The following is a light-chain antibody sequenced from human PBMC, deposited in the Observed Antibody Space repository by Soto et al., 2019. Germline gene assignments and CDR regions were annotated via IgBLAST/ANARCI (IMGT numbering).Light chain of an antibody. CDR3: QQYVTSSPRM. Sequence: EIVLTQSPGTLSLSPGERATLSCRASHTISSSYLAWYQQKPGQAPRLLMYGISRRATGIPDRFSGSGSGTDFTLTITRLEPEDFAVYYCQQYVTSSPRMFGQRTKVEIK. CDR1: HTISSSY. CDR2: GIS. V-gene: IGKV3-20*01. J-gene: IGKJ1*01.